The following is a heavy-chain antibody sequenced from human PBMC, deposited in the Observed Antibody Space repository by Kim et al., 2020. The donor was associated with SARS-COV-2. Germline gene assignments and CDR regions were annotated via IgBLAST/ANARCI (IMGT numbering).Heavy chain of an antibody. V-gene: IGHV5-51*01. Sequence: SPAFHGKVTISADTSISTAYLQWSSLKASDTAMYYCASSIRYFDWLLFDYWGQGTLVTVSS. CDR3: ASSIRYFDWLLFDY. D-gene: IGHD3-9*01. J-gene: IGHJ4*02.